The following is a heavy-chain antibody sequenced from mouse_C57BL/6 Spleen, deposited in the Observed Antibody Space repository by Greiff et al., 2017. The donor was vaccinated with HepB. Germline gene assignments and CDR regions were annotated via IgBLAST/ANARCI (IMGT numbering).Heavy chain of an antibody. CDR3: ARSNWDGWYFDV. J-gene: IGHJ1*03. CDR1: GYTFTSYT. CDR2: INPSSGYT. Sequence: VQRVESGAELARPGASVKMSCKASGYTFTSYTMHWVKQRPGQGLEWIGYINPSSGYTKYNQKFKDKATLTADKSSSTAYMQLSSLTSEDSAVYYCARSNWDGWYFDVWGTGTTVTVSS. V-gene: IGHV1-4*01. D-gene: IGHD4-1*02.